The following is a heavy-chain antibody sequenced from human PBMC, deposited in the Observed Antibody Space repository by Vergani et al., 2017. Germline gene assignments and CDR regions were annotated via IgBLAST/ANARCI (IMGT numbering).Heavy chain of an antibody. D-gene: IGHD1-26*01. V-gene: IGHV1-69*01. Sequence: QVQLVQSGAEVRKPGSSVKVSCKASGDTFKTYVFNWVRQAPGQGLEWVGGIIAFFGTTTYAQKFQGRVTITADGSTSTVYMELSSLRSEDTAIYYCTRAKHYPKNYFYFYYLDVWGKGTTVTVSS. CDR2: IIAFFGTT. CDR1: GDTFKTYV. CDR3: TRAKHYPKNYFYFYYLDV. J-gene: IGHJ6*03.